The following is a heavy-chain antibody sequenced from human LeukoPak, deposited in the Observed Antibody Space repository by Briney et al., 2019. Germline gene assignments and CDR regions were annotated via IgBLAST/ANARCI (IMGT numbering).Heavy chain of an antibody. V-gene: IGHV4-59*12. CDR2: ISYGGST. D-gene: IGHD3-3*01. CDR1: GGSISTYY. CDR3: ARDTPYYDFWSGPLDY. J-gene: IGHJ4*02. Sequence: SETLSLTCTVSGGSISTYYWSWIRQPPGKGLEWIGYISYGGSTNYNPSLKSRVTISVDTSKNQFSLKPSSVTAADTAVYYCARDTPYYDFWSGPLDYWGQGTLVTVSS.